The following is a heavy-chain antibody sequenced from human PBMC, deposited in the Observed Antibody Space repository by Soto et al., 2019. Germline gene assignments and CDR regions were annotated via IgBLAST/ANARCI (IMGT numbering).Heavy chain of an antibody. CDR1: GGSISSSNW. CDR2: IYHSGST. V-gene: IGHV4-4*02. CDR3: ARGGVYCSSTSCYGMDV. Sequence: QVQLQESGPGLVKPSRTLSLTCAVSGGSISSSNWWSWVRQPPGKGLEWIGEIYHSGSTNYNPSLKSRVTISVDKSKNQFSLKLSSVTAADTAVYYCARGGVYCSSTSCYGMDVWGQGTTVTVSS. D-gene: IGHD2-2*01. J-gene: IGHJ6*02.